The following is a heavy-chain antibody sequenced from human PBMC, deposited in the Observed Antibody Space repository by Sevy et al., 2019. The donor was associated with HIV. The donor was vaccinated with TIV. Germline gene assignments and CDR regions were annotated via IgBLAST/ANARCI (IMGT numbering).Heavy chain of an antibody. J-gene: IGHJ6*02. Sequence: GESLKISCVGSGFTYRNVGVHWLRQAPGKGLEWLSVVSYDGSSKYYVDSVKGRFIVSRDNSKNTLYLQMNSLRTEDTAVYYCARGGSGDYYYYGVDVWGQGTTVTVSS. CDR3: ARGGSGDYYYYGVDV. CDR1: GFTYRNVG. CDR2: VSYDGSSK. D-gene: IGHD3-10*01. V-gene: IGHV3-30*03.